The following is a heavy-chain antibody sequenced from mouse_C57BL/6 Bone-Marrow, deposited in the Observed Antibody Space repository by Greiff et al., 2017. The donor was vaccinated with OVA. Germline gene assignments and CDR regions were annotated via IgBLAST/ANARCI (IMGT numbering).Heavy chain of an antibody. V-gene: IGHV1-76*01. Sequence: VQLQQSGAEVVRPGASVKLSCKASGYTFTDHYINWVKQRPGQGLEWIARIYPGSGNTYYNEKFKGKATLTAEKSSNTAYMQLSSLTSEASAVYVCARDDGYFLEYWGRGTTLTVSA. D-gene: IGHD2-3*01. CDR2: IYPGSGNT. J-gene: IGHJ2*01. CDR3: ARDDGYFLEY. CDR1: GYTFTDHY.